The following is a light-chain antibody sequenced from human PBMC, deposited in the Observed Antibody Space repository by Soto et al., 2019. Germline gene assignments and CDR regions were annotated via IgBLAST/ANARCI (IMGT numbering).Light chain of an antibody. J-gene: IGKJ1*01. CDR2: GAS. Sequence: EIVMTQSPVTLSVSPGERATLSCRASQSVSSNLAWYQQKPGQAPRLLIYGASTRATGIPARFTGSGFGTEFTLTISSLQSEDFAVYYCQQYKNWPRTFGQGTKVEIK. CDR3: QQYKNWPRT. CDR1: QSVSSN. V-gene: IGKV3-15*01.